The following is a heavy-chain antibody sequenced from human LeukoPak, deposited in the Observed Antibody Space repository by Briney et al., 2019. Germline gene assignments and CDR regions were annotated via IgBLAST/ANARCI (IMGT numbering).Heavy chain of an antibody. Sequence: SETLSLTCAVSGYSISSGYYWCWIRQPPPKELTWIGSIYHSGSTYYNPSLKSRVTISVDTSKNQFSLKLSSVTAADTAVYYCAREVLLWFGELSQFDYWGQGTLVTVSS. CDR1: GYSISSGYY. J-gene: IGHJ4*02. D-gene: IGHD3-10*01. CDR3: AREVLLWFGELSQFDY. CDR2: IYHSGST. V-gene: IGHV4-38-2*02.